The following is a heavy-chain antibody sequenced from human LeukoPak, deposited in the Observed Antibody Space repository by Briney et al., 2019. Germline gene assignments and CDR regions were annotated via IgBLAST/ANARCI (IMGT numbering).Heavy chain of an antibody. J-gene: IGHJ4*02. Sequence: SETLSLTCTVSGDSISSTGCWTWVRQPPGEGLEWIGEVYHSGATNCNPSLKSRVTMSVDKSKNQFSLKVNSVTAADTAVYYCAKNGGNSDLEYWGQGTLVTVSS. CDR1: GDSISSTGC. CDR3: AKNGGNSDLEY. V-gene: IGHV4-4*02. CDR2: VYHSGAT. D-gene: IGHD4-23*01.